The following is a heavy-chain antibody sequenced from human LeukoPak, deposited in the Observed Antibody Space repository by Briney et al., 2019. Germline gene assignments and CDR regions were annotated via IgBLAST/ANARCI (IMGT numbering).Heavy chain of an antibody. V-gene: IGHV4-61*02. D-gene: IGHD3-3*01. CDR3: ARGGSNLPYDFWSGQGWFDP. Sequence: PSQTLSLTCTVSGGSISSGSYYWSWIRQPAGKGLEWIGRIYTSGSTNYNPSLKSRVTISVDTSKNQFSLKLSSVTAADTAVYYCARGGSNLPYDFWSGQGWFDPWGQGTLVTVSS. J-gene: IGHJ5*02. CDR1: GGSISSGSYY. CDR2: IYTSGST.